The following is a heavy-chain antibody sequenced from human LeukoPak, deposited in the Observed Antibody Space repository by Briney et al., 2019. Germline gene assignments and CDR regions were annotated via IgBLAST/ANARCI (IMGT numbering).Heavy chain of an antibody. CDR2: IWYDGSNK. D-gene: IGHD1-14*01. J-gene: IGHJ4*02. CDR1: GFTFSSYG. CDR3: AREDRNYVAFDY. Sequence: GGSLRLSCAASGFTFSSYGMHWVRQAPGKGLEWVAVIWYDGSNKYYADSVKGRFTISRDSSKNTLYLQMNSLRAEDTAVYYCAREDRNYVAFDYWGQGTLVTVSS. V-gene: IGHV3-33*01.